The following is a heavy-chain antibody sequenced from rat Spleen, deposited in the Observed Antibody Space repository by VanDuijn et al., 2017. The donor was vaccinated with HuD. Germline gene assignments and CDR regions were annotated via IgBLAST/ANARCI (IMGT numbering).Heavy chain of an antibody. D-gene: IGHD1-6*01. V-gene: IGHV4-2*01. CDR3: VRQMYTKDYSYWYFDF. Sequence: EVKLVESGGGLVQPGRSLKLSCAASGFNFNDYWMGWVRQAPGMGLEWIGEINKDSSTINYIPSLKDKLTISRDNAQNTLYLKMDSLKSDDTATYYCVRQMYTKDYSYWYFDFWGPGTMVTVSS. CDR1: GFNFNDYW. CDR2: INKDSSTI. J-gene: IGHJ1*01.